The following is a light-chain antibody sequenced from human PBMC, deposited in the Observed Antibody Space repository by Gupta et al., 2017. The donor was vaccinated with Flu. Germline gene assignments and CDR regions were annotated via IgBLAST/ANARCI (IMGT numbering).Light chain of an antibody. CDR1: DSNIGNSP. CDR3: AAWDDSLKGHVA. Sequence: QSVLSPPPSASGAPGQRITISCSGSDSNIGNSPVNWYQQVPGTTPKLVIFNNDERPAGVADRVSGSKSDTSAALAIRGLQSDDEADYYCAAWDDSLKGHVAFGGGTKLTVL. V-gene: IGLV1-44*01. CDR2: NND. J-gene: IGLJ2*01.